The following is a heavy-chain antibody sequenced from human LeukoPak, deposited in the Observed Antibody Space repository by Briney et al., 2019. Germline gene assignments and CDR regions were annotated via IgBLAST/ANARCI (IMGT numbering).Heavy chain of an antibody. J-gene: IGHJ6*02. Sequence: GGSLRLSCAASGFTFSSYIMNWVRQAPGKGLEWVSSISGSNNYIYYADSVKGRFTISRDNAKNSLYLQMNSPRADDTAVYYCARGYTHGLDVWGQGTTVTVSS. CDR1: GFTFSSYI. V-gene: IGHV3-21*01. CDR3: ARGYTHGLDV. CDR2: ISGSNNYI. D-gene: IGHD5-18*01.